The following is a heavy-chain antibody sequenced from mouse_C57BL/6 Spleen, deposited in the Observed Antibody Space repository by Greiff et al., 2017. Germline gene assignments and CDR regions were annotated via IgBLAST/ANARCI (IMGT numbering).Heavy chain of an antibody. CDR2: INPNNGGT. V-gene: IGHV1-18*01. D-gene: IGHD2-1*01. Sequence: EVQLQQSGPELVKPGASVKIPCKASGYTFTDYNMDWVKQSHGKSLEWIGDINPNNGGTIYNQKFKGKATLTVDKSSSTAYMELRSLTSEDTAVYYCARDWGNYGFDVWGTGTTVTVAS. J-gene: IGHJ1*03. CDR1: GYTFTDYN. CDR3: ARDWGNYGFDV.